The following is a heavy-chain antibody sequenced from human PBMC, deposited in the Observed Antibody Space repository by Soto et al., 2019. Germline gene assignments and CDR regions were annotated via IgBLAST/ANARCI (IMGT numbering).Heavy chain of an antibody. D-gene: IGHD2-15*01. J-gene: IGHJ5*02. V-gene: IGHV3-21*01. CDR3: ARVVVVAATLLNWFDP. CDR2: ISSSSSYI. Sequence: GGSLRLSCAASGFTFSSYSMNWVRQAPGKGLEWVSSISSSSSYIYYADSVKGRFTISRDNAKNSLYLQMNSLRAEDTAVYYCARVVVVAATLLNWFDPWGQGT. CDR1: GFTFSSYS.